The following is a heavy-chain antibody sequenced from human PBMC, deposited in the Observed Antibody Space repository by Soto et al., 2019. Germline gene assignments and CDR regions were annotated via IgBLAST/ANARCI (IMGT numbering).Heavy chain of an antibody. CDR2: INPNSGGT. CDR1: GYTFTGYY. V-gene: IGHV1-2*02. J-gene: IGHJ4*02. D-gene: IGHD3-22*01. Sequence: QVQLVQSGAEVKKPGASVKVSCKASGYTFTGYYMHWVRQAPGQGLEWMGWINPNSGGTNYAQKFQGRVTMTRDTSISTAYMELSRLRSDDTAVYYCAKNSDSSGYYSPLFDYWGQGTLVTVSS. CDR3: AKNSDSSGYYSPLFDY.